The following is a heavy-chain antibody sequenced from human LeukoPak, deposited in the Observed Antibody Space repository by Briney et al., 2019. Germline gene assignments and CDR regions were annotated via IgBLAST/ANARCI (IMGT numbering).Heavy chain of an antibody. CDR1: GDSISSGFYY. V-gene: IGHV4-61*02. CDR3: ARQGRKQWLVMTDY. D-gene: IGHD6-19*01. Sequence: SETLSLTCTVSGDSISSGFYYWSWIRQPAGKGLEWIGRIYSSGSTNYNPSLKSRVTISVDTSKNQFSLKLSSVTAADTAVYYCARQGRKQWLVMTDYWGQGTLVTVSS. J-gene: IGHJ4*02. CDR2: IYSSGST.